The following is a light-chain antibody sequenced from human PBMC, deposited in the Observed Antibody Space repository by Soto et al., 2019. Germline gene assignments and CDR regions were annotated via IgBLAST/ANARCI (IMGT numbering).Light chain of an antibody. J-gene: IGKJ3*01. V-gene: IGKV3-15*01. CDR1: QSVSSN. CDR2: GAS. CDR3: QQYNNWPPLFT. Sequence: EIVMTQSPATLSVSPGERATLSCRASQSVSSNLAWYQQKPGQAPRLLIYGASTRATGIPARFSGSGSGTEFTLTISSLQSEDFAVYYCQQYNNWPPLFTFGHGTKVYIK.